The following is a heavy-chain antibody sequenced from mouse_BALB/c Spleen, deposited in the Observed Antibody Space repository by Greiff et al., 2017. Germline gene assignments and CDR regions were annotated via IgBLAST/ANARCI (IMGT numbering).Heavy chain of an antibody. Sequence: DVHLVESGGGLVKPGGSLKLSCAASGFTFSDYYMYWVRQTPETRLEWVATISDGGSYTYYPDSVKGRFTISRDNSKNNLYLQMSSLKSEDTAMYYCARVRVITTVVADYAMDYWCQGTSVTVAS. CDR3: ARVRVITTVVADYAMDY. CDR2: ISDGGSYT. CDR1: GFTFSDYY. D-gene: IGHD1-1*01. J-gene: IGHJ4*01. V-gene: IGHV5-4*02.